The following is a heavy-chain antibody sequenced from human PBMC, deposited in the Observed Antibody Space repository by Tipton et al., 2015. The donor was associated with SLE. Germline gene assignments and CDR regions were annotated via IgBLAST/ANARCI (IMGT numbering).Heavy chain of an antibody. CDR3: ARGSPRGAMVVVITTHWFDP. D-gene: IGHD3-22*01. CDR1: GGSFSGYY. J-gene: IGHJ5*02. V-gene: IGHV4-34*01. CDR2: IYHSGST. Sequence: TLSLTCAVYGGSFSGYYWSWIRQPPGKGLEWIGEIYHSGSTNYNPSLKSRVTISVDTSKNQFSLKLSSVTAADTAVYYCARGSPRGAMVVVITTHWFDPWGQGTLVTVSS.